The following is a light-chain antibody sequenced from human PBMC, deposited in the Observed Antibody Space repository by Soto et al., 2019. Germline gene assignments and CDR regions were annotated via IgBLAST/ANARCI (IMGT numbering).Light chain of an antibody. CDR3: QQYNNWYT. J-gene: IGKJ2*01. CDR1: QSVVRD. CDR2: GAS. V-gene: IGKV3-15*01. Sequence: EIVMTQSPVTLSVSPGERATVSCRASQSVVRDLAWYQQKPGQAPRLIIYGASTRATGVPARFSGSGSGTEFTLTISSLQSEDFAVYYCQQYNNWYTFGQGTELEIK.